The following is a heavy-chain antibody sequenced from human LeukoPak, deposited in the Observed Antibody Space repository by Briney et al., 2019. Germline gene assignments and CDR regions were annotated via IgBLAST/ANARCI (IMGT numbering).Heavy chain of an antibody. CDR2: MNLDGTEK. V-gene: IGHV3-7*01. D-gene: IGHD1-26*01. J-gene: IGHJ3*02. Sequence: GGSLRLSCAASGFTFSNHWMSWVRQAPGKGLEWVANMNLDGTEKYYVDSVKGRFTISRDNAKNSLYLQMNSLTAEDTAVYYCARWGGSSAGDAFDIWGQGTMVTVSS. CDR1: GFTFSNHW. CDR3: ARWGGSSAGDAFDI.